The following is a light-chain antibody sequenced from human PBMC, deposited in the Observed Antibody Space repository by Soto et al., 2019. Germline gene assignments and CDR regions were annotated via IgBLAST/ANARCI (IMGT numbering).Light chain of an antibody. Sequence: DIQMIQSPSSLSASVGDRVTITCRASQDIRSALGWYQQKPGKAPKRLIYGASNLQDGVSSRFSGSGFETEFTLTISSLQPEDFATYYCLQHHSYPLTFGGGTKVDIK. CDR2: GAS. CDR1: QDIRSA. V-gene: IGKV1-17*01. CDR3: LQHHSYPLT. J-gene: IGKJ4*01.